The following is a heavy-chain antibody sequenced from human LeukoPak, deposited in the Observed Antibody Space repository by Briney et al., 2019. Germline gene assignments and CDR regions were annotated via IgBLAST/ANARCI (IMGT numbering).Heavy chain of an antibody. CDR3: AREYDFWSGYPLDY. J-gene: IGHJ4*02. CDR1: GFTFSSYW. D-gene: IGHD3-3*01. CDR2: IKQDGSEK. Sequence: GGSLRLSCAASGFTFSSYWMSWVRQAPGKGLEWVANIKQDGSEKYYVDSVKGRFTISRDNAKNSLYLRMNSLRAEDTAVYYCAREYDFWSGYPLDYWGQGTLVTVSS. V-gene: IGHV3-7*01.